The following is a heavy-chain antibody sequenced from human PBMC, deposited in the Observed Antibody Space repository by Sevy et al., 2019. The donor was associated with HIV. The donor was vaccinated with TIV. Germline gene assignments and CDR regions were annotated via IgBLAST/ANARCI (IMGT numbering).Heavy chain of an antibody. J-gene: IGHJ6*02. D-gene: IGHD4-17*01. CDR2: ISGSDNDI. V-gene: IGHV3-11*01. CDR1: GFTSSDYY. Sequence: GESLKISCAASGFTSSDYYMSWIRQAPGKGLEWLSYISGSDNDIYYAESVKGRFTISRDNAKNSVYLQMNSLRAEDRAGYYCAGDHVKDGDLGDYYYFAMDVWGHGTTVTVSS. CDR3: AGDHVKDGDLGDYYYFAMDV.